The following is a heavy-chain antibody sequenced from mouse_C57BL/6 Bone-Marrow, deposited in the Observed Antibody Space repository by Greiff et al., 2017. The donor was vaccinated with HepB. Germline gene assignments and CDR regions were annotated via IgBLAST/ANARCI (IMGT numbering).Heavy chain of an antibody. Sequence: EVQLVESEGGLVQPGSSMKLSCTASGFTFSDYYMAWVRQVPEKGLEWVANINYDGSSTYYLDSLKSRFIISRDNAKNILYLQMSSLKSEDTATYYCARDLGGNCKGAMDYWGQGTSVTFSS. D-gene: IGHD2-1*01. CDR1: GFTFSDYY. CDR2: INYDGSST. CDR3: ARDLGGNCKGAMDY. V-gene: IGHV5-16*01. J-gene: IGHJ4*01.